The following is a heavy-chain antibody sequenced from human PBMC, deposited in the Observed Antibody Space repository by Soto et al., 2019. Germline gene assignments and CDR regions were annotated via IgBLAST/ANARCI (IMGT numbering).Heavy chain of an antibody. CDR3: AKSFISRYYYYMDV. Sequence: GGSLRLSCAASGFTFSSYAMSWVRQAPGKGLEWVSAISGSGGSTYYADSVKGRFTISRDNSKNTLYLQMNSLRAEDTAVYYCAKSFISRYYYYMDVWGKGTTVTVSS. V-gene: IGHV3-23*01. CDR1: GFTFSSYA. D-gene: IGHD3-10*01. CDR2: ISGSGGST. J-gene: IGHJ6*03.